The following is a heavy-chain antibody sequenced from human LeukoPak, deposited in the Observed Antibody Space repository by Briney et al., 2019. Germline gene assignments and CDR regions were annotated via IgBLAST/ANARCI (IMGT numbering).Heavy chain of an antibody. CDR3: ARGLLRFRPHYYYYMDV. J-gene: IGHJ6*03. V-gene: IGHV4-39*07. D-gene: IGHD3-3*01. CDR2: IYYSGST. Sequence: SETLSLTCTVSGGSISSSSYYWGWIRQPPGKGLEWIGSIYYSGSTYYNPSLKSRVTISVDTSKNQFSLKLSSVTAADTAVYYCARGLLRFRPHYYYYMDVWGKGTTVTVSS. CDR1: GGSISSSSYY.